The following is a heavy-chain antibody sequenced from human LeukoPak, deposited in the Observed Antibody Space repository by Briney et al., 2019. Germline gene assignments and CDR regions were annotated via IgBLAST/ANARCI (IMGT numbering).Heavy chain of an antibody. CDR1: GFTFSSYG. Sequence: GGSLRLSCAASGFTFSSYGMHGVRQARGKGLEWVAFIRYDGSNKYYADSVKGRFTISSDHSKNTLYLQMNSLIAEDTAVYYCAKYRLKDIVVVVAGRRVTGAFDIWGQGTMVTVSS. D-gene: IGHD2-15*01. CDR3: AKYRLKDIVVVVAGRRVTGAFDI. V-gene: IGHV3-30*02. CDR2: IRYDGSNK. J-gene: IGHJ3*02.